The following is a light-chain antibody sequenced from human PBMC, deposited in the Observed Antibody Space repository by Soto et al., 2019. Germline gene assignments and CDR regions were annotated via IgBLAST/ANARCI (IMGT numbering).Light chain of an antibody. V-gene: IGLV2-14*01. CDR3: SSYTSMTTLV. CDR1: TSDVGGYNF. CDR2: EVS. J-gene: IGLJ1*01. Sequence: QSVLTKPASVSGSLGQSITISCTGTTSDVGGYNFVSWYQHHPGKAPKIIIFEVSDRPSGVSNRFSGSKSGSTASLTISGLQSEDEADYYCSSYTSMTTLVFGTGTKVTVL.